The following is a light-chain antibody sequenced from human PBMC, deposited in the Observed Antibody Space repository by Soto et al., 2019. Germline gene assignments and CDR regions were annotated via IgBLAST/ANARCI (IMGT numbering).Light chain of an antibody. CDR2: EVS. Sequence: QSVLTQPASVSGSPGQSITISCTGTSSDVGGYNYVSWYQQHPGKAPKLMIYEVSNRPSGVSNRFSGSKSGNTASLTISGLQAEDEADYYCSSYTSSSTHLFGTGTKVTV. CDR1: SSDVGGYNY. CDR3: SSYTSSSTHL. J-gene: IGLJ1*01. V-gene: IGLV2-14*01.